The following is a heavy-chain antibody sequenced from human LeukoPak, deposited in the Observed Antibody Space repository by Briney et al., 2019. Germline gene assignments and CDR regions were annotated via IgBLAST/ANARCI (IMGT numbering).Heavy chain of an antibody. CDR3: ARGQCGGYCYSTNWFDP. D-gene: IGHD2-21*02. CDR2: INHSGST. Sequence: PSETLSLTCAVYGGSFSGCYWSWIRQPPGKGLEWIGEINHSGSTNYNPSLKSRVTISVDTSKNQFSLKLSSVTAADTAVYYCARGQCGGYCYSTNWFDPWGQGTLVTVSS. J-gene: IGHJ5*02. CDR1: GGSFSGCY. V-gene: IGHV4-34*01.